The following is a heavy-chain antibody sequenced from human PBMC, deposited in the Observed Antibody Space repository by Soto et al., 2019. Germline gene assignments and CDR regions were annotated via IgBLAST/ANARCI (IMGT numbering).Heavy chain of an antibody. CDR2: IYYSGST. Sequence: QVQLQESGPGLVKPSQTLSLTCTVSGGSISSGDYYWSWIRQPPGKGLEWIGYIYYSGSTYYNPTLKSRVTISVDTSKNQFSLKLNSVTAADTAVYYCARIGYSSGYYYGIDYWGQGTLVTGSS. CDR3: ARIGYSSGYYYGIDY. V-gene: IGHV4-30-4*01. J-gene: IGHJ4*02. D-gene: IGHD3-22*01. CDR1: GGSISSGDYY.